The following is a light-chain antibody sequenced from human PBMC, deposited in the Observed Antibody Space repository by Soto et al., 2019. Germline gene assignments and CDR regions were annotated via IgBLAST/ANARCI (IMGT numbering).Light chain of an antibody. V-gene: IGLV8-61*01. CDR1: SGSVSTSYY. CDR3: VLYMGSGISV. J-gene: IGLJ2*01. CDR2: NTY. Sequence: QTVVTQEPSFSVSPGGTVTLTCGLSSGSVSTSYYPSWYQQTPGQAPRTLIYNTYTRSSGVPDRFSASILGDKAALTITGAQADDESDYYCVLYMGSGISVFGGGTNVTVL.